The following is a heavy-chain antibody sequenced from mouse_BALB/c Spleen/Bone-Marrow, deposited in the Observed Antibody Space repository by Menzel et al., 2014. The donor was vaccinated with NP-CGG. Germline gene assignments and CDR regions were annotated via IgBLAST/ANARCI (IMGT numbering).Heavy chain of an antibody. CDR2: ISGGGSYT. V-gene: IGHV5-9-2*01. CDR3: ARQNGNYGYYYAMDY. Sequence: VQLKESGGGLVKPGGSLKLSCAASGFTFSSYGMSWVRRTPEKRLEWVATISGGGSYTYYPDSVKGRFTISRDNAKNNLYLQMSSLRSEDTALYYCARQNGNYGYYYAMDYWGQGTSVTVSS. CDR1: GFTFSSYG. D-gene: IGHD2-1*01. J-gene: IGHJ4*01.